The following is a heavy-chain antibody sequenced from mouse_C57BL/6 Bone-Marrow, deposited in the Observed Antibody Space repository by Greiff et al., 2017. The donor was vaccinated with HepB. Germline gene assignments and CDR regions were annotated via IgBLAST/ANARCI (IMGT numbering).Heavy chain of an antibody. CDR2: INSDGGST. CDR3: ARVDGYYGAMDY. V-gene: IGHV5-2*01. J-gene: IGHJ4*01. CDR1: EYEFPSHD. Sequence: EVKLVESGGGLVQPGESLKLSCESNEYEFPSHDMSWVRKTPEKRLELVAAINSDGGSTYYPDTMERRFIISRDNTKKTLYLPMSSLRSEDTALYYCARVDGYYGAMDYWGQGTSVTVSS. D-gene: IGHD2-3*01.